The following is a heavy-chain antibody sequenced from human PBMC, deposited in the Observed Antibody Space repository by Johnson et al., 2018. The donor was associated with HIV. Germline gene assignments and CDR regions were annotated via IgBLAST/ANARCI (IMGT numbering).Heavy chain of an antibody. D-gene: IGHD2-21*01. J-gene: IGHJ3*02. V-gene: IGHV3-30-3*01. Sequence: QVQLVESGGGVVQPGGSLRLSCAASGFTFSRNAMHWVRQAPGKGLEWVAVISFDGANKHYGDSVKGRFTISRDTSKNTLYLQMNSLKTEDTAVYYCARDGYSGGFDIWGQGTMVTVSS. CDR1: GFTFSRNA. CDR3: ARDGYSGGFDI. CDR2: ISFDGANK.